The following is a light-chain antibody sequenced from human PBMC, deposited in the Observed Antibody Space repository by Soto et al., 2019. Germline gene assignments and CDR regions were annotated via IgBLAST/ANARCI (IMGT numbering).Light chain of an antibody. Sequence: QSVLTQPASVSGSPGQSITISCTGTSSDVGGYNYVSWYQQHPGKAPKLMIYDVSNRPSGASNRFSGSKSGNTASLTISGLQAEDEADYYCSSYTSSSTLGHVVFGGGTKLTVL. CDR2: DVS. V-gene: IGLV2-14*01. J-gene: IGLJ2*01. CDR1: SSDVGGYNY. CDR3: SSYTSSSTLGHVV.